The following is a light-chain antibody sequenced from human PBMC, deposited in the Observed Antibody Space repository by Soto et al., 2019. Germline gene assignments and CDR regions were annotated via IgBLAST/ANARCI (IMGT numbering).Light chain of an antibody. CDR2: ATD. CDR3: QQYNSYSPLT. CDR1: QTITNY. J-gene: IGKJ4*01. Sequence: DIQMTQSPSSLSASVGDRVTITCRASQTITNYLNWYQQQSGKAPKLLIYATDTLQSGVPSRFSGSGSGTDYTLTISSLQPEDFATYYCQQYNSYSPLTFGGGTKVDIK. V-gene: IGKV1-39*01.